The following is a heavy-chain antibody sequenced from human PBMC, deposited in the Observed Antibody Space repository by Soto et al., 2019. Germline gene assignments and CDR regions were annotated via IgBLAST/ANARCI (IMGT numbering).Heavy chain of an antibody. D-gene: IGHD1-26*01. CDR1: GYTFTSYG. Sequence: GASVKVSCKASGYTFTSYGISWVRQAPGQGLEWMGWISAYNGNTNYAQKLQGRVTMTTDTSTSTAYMELRSLRSDDTAVYYCARDHTTNYYYYYGMDVWAQGTTVTVSS. CDR2: ISAYNGNT. CDR3: ARDHTTNYYYYYGMDV. J-gene: IGHJ6*02. V-gene: IGHV1-18*01.